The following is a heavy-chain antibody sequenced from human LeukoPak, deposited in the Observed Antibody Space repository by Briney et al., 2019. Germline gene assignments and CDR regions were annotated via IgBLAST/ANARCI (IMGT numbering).Heavy chain of an antibody. V-gene: IGHV3-53*01. D-gene: IGHD4-11*01. Sequence: PGGSLRLSCAASGFTVSSNYMSWVRQAPGKGLEWVSLISSVGSTYYADSVKGRFTISRDNSKNTLYLQMNSLRAEDTAVYYCASDQYTSNWYVHHWGQGTLVTVS. CDR1: GFTVSSNY. CDR2: ISSVGST. J-gene: IGHJ1*01. CDR3: ASDQYTSNWYVHH.